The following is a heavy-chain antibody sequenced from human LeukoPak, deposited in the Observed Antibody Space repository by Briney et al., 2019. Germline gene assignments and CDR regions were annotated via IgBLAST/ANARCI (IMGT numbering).Heavy chain of an antibody. J-gene: IGHJ4*02. CDR1: GGSISTFF. CDR3: ARGTEMTSFTGYYSFDY. CDR2: IYTGTT. D-gene: IGHD3-9*01. V-gene: IGHV4-4*07. Sequence: SETLSLTCTVSGGSISTFFWTWIRQSAGKGLEWIGRIYTGTTYYNPSLESRATISVDTSNNRFSLRLTSLTAADTAVYYCARGTEMTSFTGYYSFDYWGRGSLVTVSS.